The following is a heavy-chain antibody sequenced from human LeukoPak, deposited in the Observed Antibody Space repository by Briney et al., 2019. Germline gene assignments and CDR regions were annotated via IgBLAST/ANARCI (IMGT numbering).Heavy chain of an antibody. CDR1: GFTFSSYA. J-gene: IGHJ6*04. CDR3: ARGLTYYYGSGKYDYYYGMDV. Sequence: GRSLRLSCAASGFTFSSYARHWVRQAPGKGLEWVAVISYDGSNKYYADSVKGRFTISRDNSKNTLYLQMNSLRADDTAVYYCARGLTYYYGSGKYDYYYGMDVWGKGTTVTVSS. CDR2: ISYDGSNK. D-gene: IGHD3-10*01. V-gene: IGHV3-30*04.